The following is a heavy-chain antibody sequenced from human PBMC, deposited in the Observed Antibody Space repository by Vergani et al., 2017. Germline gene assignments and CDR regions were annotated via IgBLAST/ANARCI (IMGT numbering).Heavy chain of an antibody. J-gene: IGHJ4*02. CDR2: IYYSGST. Sequence: QLQLQESGPGLVKPSETLSLTCTVSGGSISSSSYYWGWIRQPPGKGLEWIGSIYYSGSTYYNPSLKSRVTISVVTSKNQFSLKLSSVTAADTAVYYCARLSGYYYDSSGYLVWGQGTLVTVSS. CDR3: ARLSGYYYDSSGYLV. CDR1: GGSISSSSYY. D-gene: IGHD3-22*01. V-gene: IGHV4-39*01.